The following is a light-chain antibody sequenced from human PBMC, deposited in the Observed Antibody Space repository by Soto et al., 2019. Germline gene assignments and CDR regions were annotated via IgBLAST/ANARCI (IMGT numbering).Light chain of an antibody. CDR2: DDS. Sequence: QSALTQPASVSGSPGQSITISCTGTSSDVGNYNLVSWYQQHPGKAPKLMIYDDSERPSGVSNRFSGSKSGNTASLTISGLQAEDEADYYCCSYAGSSTFVVFGGGTKVTVL. J-gene: IGLJ2*01. CDR3: CSYAGSSTFVV. CDR1: SSDVGNYNL. V-gene: IGLV2-23*02.